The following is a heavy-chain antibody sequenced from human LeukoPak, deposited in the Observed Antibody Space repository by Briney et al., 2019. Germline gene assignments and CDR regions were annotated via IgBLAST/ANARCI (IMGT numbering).Heavy chain of an antibody. J-gene: IGHJ5*02. CDR3: ARQSITIFGVPRGWFDP. CDR1: GFTFSSYA. D-gene: IGHD3-3*01. CDR2: ISGSGGST. V-gene: IGHV3-23*01. Sequence: GGSLRLSCAASGFTFSSYAMSWVRQAPGKGLEWVSAISGSGGSTYYADSVKGRFTISRDNSKNTLYLQMNSLRAEDTAVYYCARQSITIFGVPRGWFDPWGQGTLVTVSS.